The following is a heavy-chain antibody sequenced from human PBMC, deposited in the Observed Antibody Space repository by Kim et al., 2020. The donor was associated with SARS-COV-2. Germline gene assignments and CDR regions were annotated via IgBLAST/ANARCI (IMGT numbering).Heavy chain of an antibody. J-gene: IGHJ4*02. CDR3: ARWYYYDSSGYHTSAFDY. V-gene: IGHV4-59*13. CDR1: GGSISSYY. D-gene: IGHD3-22*01. CDR2: IYYSGST. Sequence: SETLSLTCTVSGGSISSYYWSWIRQPPGKGLEWIGYIYYSGSTNYNPSLKSRVTISVDTSKNQFSLKLSSVTAADTAVYYCARWYYYDSSGYHTSAFDYWGQGTLVTVSS.